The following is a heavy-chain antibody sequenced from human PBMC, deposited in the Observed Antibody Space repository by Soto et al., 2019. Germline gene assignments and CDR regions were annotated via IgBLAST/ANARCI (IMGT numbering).Heavy chain of an antibody. Sequence: QITLKESGPTLVKPTQTLTLTCTFPGLSPRTTGVGVAWVRQPPGKALEWLARLYWDDDKRYSPFLQSRLTITRDTSETQVVLTMTNTDTVDTATYYCVQSRCGGDCLQVYSSDSYYGLDVWGQGTTVTVS. J-gene: IGHJ6*02. CDR2: LYWDDDK. CDR3: VQSRCGGDCLQVYSSDSYYGLDV. V-gene: IGHV2-5*02. CDR1: GLSPRTTGVG. D-gene: IGHD2-21*02.